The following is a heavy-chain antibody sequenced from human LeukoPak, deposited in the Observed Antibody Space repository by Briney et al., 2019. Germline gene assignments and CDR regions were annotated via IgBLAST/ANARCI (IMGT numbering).Heavy chain of an antibody. V-gene: IGHV3-23*01. J-gene: IGHJ4*02. CDR3: AKDRRGGYSGHDWIEPEGAFDY. Sequence: PGGSLRLSCAASGCTFSSYAMSWVRQAPGKGLEWVSAISGSGGSTYYADSVKGRFTISRDNSKNTLYLQMNSLRAEDTAVYYCAKDRRGGYSGHDWIEPEGAFDYWGQGTLVTVSS. CDR1: GCTFSSYA. D-gene: IGHD5-12*01. CDR2: ISGSGGST.